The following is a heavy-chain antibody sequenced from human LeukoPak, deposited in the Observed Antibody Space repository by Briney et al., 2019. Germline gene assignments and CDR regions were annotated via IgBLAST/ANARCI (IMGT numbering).Heavy chain of an antibody. J-gene: IGHJ3*02. V-gene: IGHV3-23*01. CDR2: ISGSGGST. Sequence: GGSLRLSCAASGFTFSSYAMSWVRQAPGKGLEWVSAISGSGGSTYYADSVKGRFTISRDNSKNTLYLHMNSLRAEDTALYYCARREVGIFGAAAFDIWGQGTMVTVSS. CDR3: ARREVGIFGAAAFDI. D-gene: IGHD3-3*01. CDR1: GFTFSSYA.